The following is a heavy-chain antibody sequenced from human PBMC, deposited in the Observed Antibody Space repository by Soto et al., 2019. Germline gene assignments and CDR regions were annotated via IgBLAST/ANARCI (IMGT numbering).Heavy chain of an antibody. J-gene: IGHJ3*02. D-gene: IGHD5-12*01. Sequence: ASVKVSCKVSGYTLTDLSMHWVRQDHGKGLEWMGGFDPEDGETIYAQKFQGRVTMTEDTSTDTAYMELSSLRSEDTAVYYCATFVREYSGLSEAFDIWGQGTMVTVSS. CDR2: FDPEDGET. CDR3: ATFVREYSGLSEAFDI. V-gene: IGHV1-24*01. CDR1: GYTLTDLS.